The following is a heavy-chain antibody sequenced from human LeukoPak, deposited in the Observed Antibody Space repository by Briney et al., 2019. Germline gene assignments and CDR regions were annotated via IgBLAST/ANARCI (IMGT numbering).Heavy chain of an antibody. CDR2: ISSSSRTI. CDR3: ARRSSPDYYNSGTNYLFDY. D-gene: IGHD3-10*01. Sequence: TGGSLRLSCAVSGFTFSTYSMSWVRQCPGKGLEWVSYISSSSRTIYYADSVKGRFTISRDNAKNSVSLQMNSLRAEDTAVYYCARRSSPDYYNSGTNYLFDYWGQGTLVTASS. J-gene: IGHJ4*02. CDR1: GFTFSTYS. V-gene: IGHV3-48*01.